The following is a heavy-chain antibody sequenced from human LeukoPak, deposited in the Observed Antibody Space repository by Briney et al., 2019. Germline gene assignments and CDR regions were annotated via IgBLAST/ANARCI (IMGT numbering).Heavy chain of an antibody. CDR3: ASTLRDGYNPYYFDY. V-gene: IGHV1-69*06. J-gene: IGHJ4*02. D-gene: IGHD5-24*01. CDR2: IIPIFGTA. CDR1: GGTFSSYA. Sequence: SVKVSCKASGGTFSSYAISWVRQAPGQGLEWMGGIIPIFGTANYAQKFQGRVTITADKSTSTAYMELSSLRSEDTAVYYCASTLRDGYNPYYFDYWGQGTLVTVSS.